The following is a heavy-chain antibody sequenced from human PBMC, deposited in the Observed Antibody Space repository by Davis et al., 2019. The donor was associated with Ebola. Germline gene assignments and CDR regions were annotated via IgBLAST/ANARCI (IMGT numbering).Heavy chain of an antibody. CDR3: AKGYSSSWTKPSFDY. Sequence: GESLKISCAASGFTFSSYEMNWVRQAPGKGLEWVSYISSSGSTIYYADSVKGRFTISRDNAKNSLYLQMNSLRAEDMALYYCAKGYSSSWTKPSFDYWGQGTLVTVSS. D-gene: IGHD6-13*01. V-gene: IGHV3-48*03. CDR1: GFTFSSYE. CDR2: ISSSGSTI. J-gene: IGHJ4*02.